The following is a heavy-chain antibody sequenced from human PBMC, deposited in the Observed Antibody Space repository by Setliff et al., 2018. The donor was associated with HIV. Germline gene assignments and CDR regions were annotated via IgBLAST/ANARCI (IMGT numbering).Heavy chain of an antibody. J-gene: IGHJ6*03. D-gene: IGHD5-18*01. CDR3: ASSGYNYGGYYMDV. Sequence: LRLSCAASGFTFSSYSMNWVRQAPGKGLEWVSYISGDTRIINYADSVKGRFTISRDNAKNSLYLQMNSLRVEDTAVYYCASSGYNYGGYYMDVWGKGTTVTVSS. CDR1: GFTFSSYS. CDR2: ISGDTRII. V-gene: IGHV3-48*01.